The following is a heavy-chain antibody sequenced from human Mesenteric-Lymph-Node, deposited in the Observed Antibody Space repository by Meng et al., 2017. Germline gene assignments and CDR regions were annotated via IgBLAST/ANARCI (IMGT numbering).Heavy chain of an antibody. D-gene: IGHD1-1*01. J-gene: IGHJ4*02. Sequence: QVQLQQWGAGLLKPSGTLALPCAVYGGSFSGYYWSWIRPPPGKGLEWIGEINHSGSTNYNPSLKSRVTISVDTSKNQFSLKLSSVTAADTAVYYCATGTHDYWGQGTLVTVSS. CDR2: INHSGST. CDR3: ATGTHDY. CDR1: GGSFSGYY. V-gene: IGHV4-34*01.